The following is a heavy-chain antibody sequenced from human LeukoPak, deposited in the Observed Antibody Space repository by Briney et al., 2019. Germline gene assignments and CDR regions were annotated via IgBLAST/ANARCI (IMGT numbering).Heavy chain of an antibody. CDR1: GGSISSSSYY. J-gene: IGHJ3*02. D-gene: IGHD5-18*01. Sequence: PSETLSLTCTVSGGSISSSSYYWGWIRQPPGKGLEWIGSIYYSGSTYYNPSLKSRVTISPDTSKNQFSLKLSSVTAADTAVYYCASWVDTAMKRAFDIWGQGTMVTVSS. V-gene: IGHV4-39*07. CDR2: IYYSGST. CDR3: ASWVDTAMKRAFDI.